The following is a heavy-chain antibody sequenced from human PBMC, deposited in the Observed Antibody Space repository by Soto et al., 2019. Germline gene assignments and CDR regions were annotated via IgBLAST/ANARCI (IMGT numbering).Heavy chain of an antibody. CDR1: GYAFTTYG. J-gene: IGHJ4*02. CDR3: ARGRYGDY. Sequence: QVHLVQSGAEVKKPGASVKVSCKGSGYAFTTYGITWVRQAPGQGLEWMGWISAHNGNTNYAQKPQGRVTVTRDTSTSTAYLELRGLRSDDAAVYYCARGRYGDYWGQGALVPASS. V-gene: IGHV1-18*01. D-gene: IGHD1-1*01. CDR2: ISAHNGNT.